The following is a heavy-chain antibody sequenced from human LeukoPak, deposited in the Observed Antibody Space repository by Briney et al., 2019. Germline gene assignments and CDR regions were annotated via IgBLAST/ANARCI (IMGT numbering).Heavy chain of an antibody. D-gene: IGHD5-12*01. CDR3: ARVSYSGDERYKRGYYFDS. J-gene: IGHJ4*02. CDR1: GGSIRSYY. Sequence: PSETLSLTCSVSGGSIRSYYWSWIRQPPGKGLEWTGCVYYTGSTNYNPSLKSRVNISVDTSKSRFSLKLTSLTTADTAIYYCARVSYSGDERYKRGYYFDSWGRGTLVTVSS. V-gene: IGHV4-59*01. CDR2: VYYTGST.